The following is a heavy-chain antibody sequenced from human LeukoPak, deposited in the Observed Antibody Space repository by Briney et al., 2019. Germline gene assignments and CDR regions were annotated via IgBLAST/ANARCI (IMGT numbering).Heavy chain of an antibody. V-gene: IGHV4-34*01. CDR2: INHSGST. Sequence: SETLSLTCAVYGGSLSGYYWSWIRQPPGKGLEWMGEINHSGSTNYNPSLKSRVTISVDTSKNQFSLKLSSVTAADTAVYYCARGLLWYYDFWSGPRRQARWFDPWGQGTLVTVSS. CDR1: GGSLSGYY. J-gene: IGHJ5*02. D-gene: IGHD3-3*01. CDR3: ARGLLWYYDFWSGPRRQARWFDP.